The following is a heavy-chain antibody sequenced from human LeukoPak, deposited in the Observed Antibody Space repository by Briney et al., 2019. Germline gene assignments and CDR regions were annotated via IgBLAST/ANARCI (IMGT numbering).Heavy chain of an antibody. J-gene: IGHJ4*02. CDR3: ARVRWFGELSMSLFDS. Sequence: PSETLSLTCAVYVGSFSDYYWSWIRQPPGKGLEGIPEINHSGSTNYTPCLKSRVTISVDTSKHQFSLKLSSVTAADTAVYYCARVRWFGELSMSLFDSWGGGTPLTVSS. D-gene: IGHD3-10*01. CDR1: VGSFSDYY. CDR2: INHSGST. V-gene: IGHV4-34*01.